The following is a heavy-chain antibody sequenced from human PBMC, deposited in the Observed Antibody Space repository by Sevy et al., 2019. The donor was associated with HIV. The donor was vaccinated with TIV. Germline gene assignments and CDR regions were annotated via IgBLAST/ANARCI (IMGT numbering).Heavy chain of an antibody. CDR2: ISSSTI. D-gene: IGHD5-12*01. Sequence: GGSLRISCAASGFTFNIFRINWVRQAPGKGLELVSYISSSTIYYADSVKGRFTISRDNAKNSLSLQMNSLRAEDTAVYYCAREGGYTDQGTDVWGQGTTVTVSS. CDR1: GFTFNIFR. V-gene: IGHV3-48*01. CDR3: AREGGYTDQGTDV. J-gene: IGHJ6*02.